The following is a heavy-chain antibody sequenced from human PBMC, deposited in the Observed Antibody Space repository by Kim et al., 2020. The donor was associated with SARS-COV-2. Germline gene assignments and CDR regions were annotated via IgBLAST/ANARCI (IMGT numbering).Heavy chain of an antibody. D-gene: IGHD2-2*01. Sequence: GGSLRLSCATSGFTFSSYAMNWVRQAPGKGLEWVSTISGSGGSTYYADSVKGRFTISRDNSKNTLYLQMNSLRAEDTAVYYCAKDLSRPISNWFDPWGQGALVTVSS. CDR1: GFTFSSYA. CDR2: ISGSGGST. J-gene: IGHJ5*02. V-gene: IGHV3-23*01. CDR3: AKDLSRPISNWFDP.